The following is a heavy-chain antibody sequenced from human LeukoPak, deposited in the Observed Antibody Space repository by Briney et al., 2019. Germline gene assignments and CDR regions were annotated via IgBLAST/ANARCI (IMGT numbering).Heavy chain of an antibody. Sequence: SETLSLTCTVSGGSISSYYWSWIRQPPGQGLEWIAYIHSSGYTNYNPSLQSRVTISVDTSKNQFSLMVSSVTAADTAVYYCAKRQGPNSGSYDYFDPWGQGTLVTVSS. V-gene: IGHV4-4*09. D-gene: IGHD1-26*01. CDR3: AKRQGPNSGSYDYFDP. CDR2: IHSSGYT. J-gene: IGHJ5*02. CDR1: GGSISSYY.